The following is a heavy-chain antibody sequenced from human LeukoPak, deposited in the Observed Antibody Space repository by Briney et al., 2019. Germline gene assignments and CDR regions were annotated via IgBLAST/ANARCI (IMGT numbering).Heavy chain of an antibody. V-gene: IGHV1-2*06. CDR2: INPNSGGT. Sequence: ASVKVSCKASGYTFTGYYMHWVRQAPGQGLEWMGRINPNSGGTNYAQKFQGRVTMTRDTSISTAYMELSRLRSDDTAVYYCARSRPASDIVVVVAATRWFDPWGPGTLVTVSS. D-gene: IGHD2-15*01. J-gene: IGHJ5*02. CDR3: ARSRPASDIVVVVAATRWFDP. CDR1: GYTFTGYY.